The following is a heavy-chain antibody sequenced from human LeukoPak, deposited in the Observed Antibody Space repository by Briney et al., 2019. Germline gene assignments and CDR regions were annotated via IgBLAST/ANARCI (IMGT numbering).Heavy chain of an antibody. CDR2: IYYSGST. CDR3: ARERIDYGDYVRWFDP. D-gene: IGHD4-17*01. J-gene: IGHJ5*02. V-gene: IGHV4-39*07. Sequence: SETLSLTCTVSGGSISSSSYYWGWIRQPPGKGLEWIGSIYYSGSTYYNPSLKSRVTISVDTSKNQFSLKLSSVTAADTAVYYCARERIDYGDYVRWFDPWGQGTLVTVSS. CDR1: GGSISSSSYY.